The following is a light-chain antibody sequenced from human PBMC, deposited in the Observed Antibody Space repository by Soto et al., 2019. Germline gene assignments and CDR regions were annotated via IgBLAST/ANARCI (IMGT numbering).Light chain of an antibody. V-gene: IGLV1-51*01. CDR2: DNH. Sequence: QSVLTQPPSVSAAPGQTVTIPCSGSNSNIGRNYVSWYQQLPGTAPKLLIYDNHERPSGIPDRFSGSKSGTSASLGITGLQTGDEADYYCATWDSSLRTGVFGGGTQLTVL. CDR3: ATWDSSLRTGV. CDR1: NSNIGRNY. J-gene: IGLJ3*02.